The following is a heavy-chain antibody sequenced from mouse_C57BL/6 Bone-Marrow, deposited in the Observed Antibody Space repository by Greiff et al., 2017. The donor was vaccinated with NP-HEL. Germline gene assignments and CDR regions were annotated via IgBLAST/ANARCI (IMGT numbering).Heavy chain of an antibody. V-gene: IGHV14-3*01. J-gene: IGHJ1*03. D-gene: IGHD1-1*01. Sequence: VQLQQSVAELVRPGASVKLSCTASGFNIKNTYMHWVKQRPEQGLEWIGRIDPANGNTKYAPKFQGKATIPADTSSNTAYLQLSSLTSEDTAIYYCASYYGSFYWYFDVWGTGTTVTVSS. CDR1: GFNIKNTY. CDR2: IDPANGNT. CDR3: ASYYGSFYWYFDV.